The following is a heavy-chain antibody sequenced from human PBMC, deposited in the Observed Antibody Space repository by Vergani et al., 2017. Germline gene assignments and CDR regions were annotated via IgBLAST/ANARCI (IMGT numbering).Heavy chain of an antibody. D-gene: IGHD1-26*01. V-gene: IGHV3-66*01. CDR2: IYSGGST. J-gene: IGHJ4*02. Sequence: VQLQESGPGLVKPSQTLSLTCTVSGGSISSGGYYWSWVRQAPGKGLEWVSVIYSGGSTYYADSVKGRFTISRDNSKNTLYLQMNSLRAEDTAVYYCARDSTREPPQFDYWGQGTLVTVSS. CDR3: ARDSTREPPQFDY. CDR1: GGSISSGGYY.